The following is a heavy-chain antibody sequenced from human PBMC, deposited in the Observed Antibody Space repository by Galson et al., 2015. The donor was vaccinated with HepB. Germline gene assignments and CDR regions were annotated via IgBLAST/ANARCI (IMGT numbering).Heavy chain of an antibody. CDR2: IKSKTDGGTT. CDR3: TTNHLYYDSSGYPYHRDSPPPDY. V-gene: IGHV3-15*07. Sequence: SLRLSCAASGFTFSNAWMNWVRQAPGKGLEWVGRIKSKTDGGTTDYAAPVKGRFTISRDDSKNTLYLQMNSLKTEDTAVYYCTTNHLYYDSSGYPYHRDSPPPDYWGQGTLVTVSS. CDR1: GFTFSNAW. D-gene: IGHD3-22*01. J-gene: IGHJ4*02.